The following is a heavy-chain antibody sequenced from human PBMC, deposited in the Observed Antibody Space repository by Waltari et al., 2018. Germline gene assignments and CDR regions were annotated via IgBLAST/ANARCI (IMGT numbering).Heavy chain of an antibody. D-gene: IGHD5-12*01. CDR1: GGYLSRRPFY. J-gene: IGHJ5*02. CDR3: ARHWKKSGYRFDP. CDR2: IYYRGRT. Sequence: QLQLQESGPGLVKPSATLFLTCTVSGGYLSRRPFYWGWSRQSPGKGLEWIGRIYYRGRTDYNPTLESRVTISGDTSKKQFSLKLSAVTAADTALYYCARHWKKSGYRFDPWGQGTLVTVSS. V-gene: IGHV4-39*01.